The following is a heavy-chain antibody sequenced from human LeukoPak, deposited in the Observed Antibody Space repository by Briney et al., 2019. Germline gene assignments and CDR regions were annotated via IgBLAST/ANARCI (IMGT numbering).Heavy chain of an antibody. J-gene: IGHJ4*02. Sequence: VASVKVSCKASGYTFTSYGISWVRQAPGQGLEWMGWISAYNGNTNYAQKLQGRVTMTTDTSTSTAYMELRSLRSDDTAVYYCARDRPYNWNDLLVFDYWGQGTLVIVSS. CDR3: ARDRPYNWNDLLVFDY. CDR1: GYTFTSYG. CDR2: ISAYNGNT. V-gene: IGHV1-18*01. D-gene: IGHD1-1*01.